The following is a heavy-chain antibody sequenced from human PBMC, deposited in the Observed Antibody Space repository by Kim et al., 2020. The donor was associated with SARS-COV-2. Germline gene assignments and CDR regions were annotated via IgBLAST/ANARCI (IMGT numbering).Heavy chain of an antibody. Sequence: GGSLRLSCAASGFSVSNTYMNWVRQPPGKGLEWLSLIYGGGTTVYADSVKGRFTVSRDNSKNTLYLQINSLRVEDTAVYYCAREYYYDLSDWGQGTLVTVSS. D-gene: IGHD3-22*01. J-gene: IGHJ4*02. V-gene: IGHV3-53*01. CDR2: IYGGGTT. CDR1: GFSVSNTY. CDR3: AREYYYDLSD.